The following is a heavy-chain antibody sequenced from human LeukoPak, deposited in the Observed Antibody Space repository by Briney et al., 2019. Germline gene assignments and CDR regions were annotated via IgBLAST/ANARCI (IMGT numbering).Heavy chain of an antibody. D-gene: IGHD3-10*01. CDR1: GGSFSGYC. V-gene: IGHV4-31*11. J-gene: IGHJ4*02. CDR3: ARENYYGSGSYSPDY. CDR2: IYYSGST. Sequence: PSETLSLTCAVYGGSFSGYCWSWIRQHPGKGLEWIGYIYYSGSTYYNPSLKSRVTISVDTSKNQFSLKLSSVTAADTAVYYCARENYYGSGSYSPDYWGQGTLVTVTS.